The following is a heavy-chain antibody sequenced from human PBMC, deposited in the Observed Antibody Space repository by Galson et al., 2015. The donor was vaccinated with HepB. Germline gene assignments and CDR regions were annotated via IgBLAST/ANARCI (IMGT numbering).Heavy chain of an antibody. V-gene: IGHV3-7*03. Sequence: SLRLSCAASGFIFRRFWRSWVRQAPGKGLEWVANIKEDGSDQYYVDSVKGRFTMSRDNAENSMYLKMNSLRSEDTAVYYCARDSLYTMIVVVNAAPQYYFDYWGQGTLVTVSS. CDR2: IKEDGSDQ. CDR3: ARDSLYTMIVVVNAAPQYYFDY. CDR1: GFIFRRFW. J-gene: IGHJ4*02. D-gene: IGHD3-22*01.